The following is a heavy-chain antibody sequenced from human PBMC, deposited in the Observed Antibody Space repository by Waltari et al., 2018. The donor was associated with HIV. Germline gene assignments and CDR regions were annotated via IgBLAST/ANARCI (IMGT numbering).Heavy chain of an antibody. J-gene: IGHJ4*02. D-gene: IGHD5-12*01. CDR2: IIPIFGTA. V-gene: IGHV1-69*01. CDR1: GGTFSSYA. Sequence: QVQLVQSGAEVTKPGSSVKVSCKASGGTFSSYAISWVSQAPGQGLEWMGGIIPIFGTANYAQKFQGRVTITADESTSTAYMELSSLRSEDTAVYYCARDLGEEDRGYSGFFDYWGQGTLVTVSS. CDR3: ARDLGEEDRGYSGFFDY.